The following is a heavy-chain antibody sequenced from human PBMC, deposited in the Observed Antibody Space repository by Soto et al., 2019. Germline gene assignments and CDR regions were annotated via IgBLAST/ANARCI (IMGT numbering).Heavy chain of an antibody. J-gene: IGHJ4*02. CDR2: IWYDGSSQ. CDR3: ARDAIDSVFAF. Sequence: QVLLVDSGGGVVQPGMSLRLSCAASGFTFSKYGIHWVRQAPGKGLEWVGVIWYDGSSQYYADSVKGRFTISRDNSKNTVSLQRNSLRVEDTAVYYCARDAIDSVFAFLGQGTLVSVSS. V-gene: IGHV3-33*01. CDR1: GFTFSKYG.